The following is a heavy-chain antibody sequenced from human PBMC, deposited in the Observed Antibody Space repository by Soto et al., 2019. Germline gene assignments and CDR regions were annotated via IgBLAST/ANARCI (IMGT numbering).Heavy chain of an antibody. J-gene: IGHJ6*02. CDR3: AAEIAARSSYYYYGMDV. CDR1: GGTFSSYA. D-gene: IGHD6-6*01. V-gene: IGHV1-69*13. CDR2: IIPIFGTA. Sequence: SVKVSCKASGGTFSSYAISWLRQAPGQGLEWMGGIIPIFGTANYAQKFQGRVTITADESTSTAYMELSSLRSEDTAVYYCAAEIAARSSYYYYGMDVWGQGTTVTVSS.